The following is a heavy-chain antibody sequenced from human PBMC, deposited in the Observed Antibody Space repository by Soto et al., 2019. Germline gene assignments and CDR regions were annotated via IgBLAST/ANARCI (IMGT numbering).Heavy chain of an antibody. J-gene: IGHJ6*02. D-gene: IGHD1-26*01. CDR1: GGSISSSNW. V-gene: IGHV4-4*02. CDR2: IYHSGST. CDR3: ARVSGSYYYGMDV. Sequence: QVQLQESGPGLVKPSGTLSLTCAVSGGSISSSNWWSWVRQPPGKGLEWIGEIYHSGSTNYNPSLKSRVTISVDKSKIHLSLKRSSVTAADTAVYYCARVSGSYYYGMDVWGQGTTGTVS.